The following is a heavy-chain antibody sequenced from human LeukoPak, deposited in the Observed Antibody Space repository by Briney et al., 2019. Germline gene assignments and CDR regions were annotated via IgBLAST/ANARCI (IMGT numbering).Heavy chain of an antibody. V-gene: IGHV1-18*01. J-gene: IGHJ4*02. Sequence: GASVKVSCKASGYTFTSYGISWVRQAPGQGLEWMGWISAYNANTNYAQKLQGRVTMTTDTSTSTAYMELRSLRSDDTAVYYCARDLGSSDDYGDYVANYYFDYWGQGTLVTVSS. CDR2: ISAYNANT. D-gene: IGHD4-17*01. CDR3: ARDLGSSDDYGDYVANYYFDY. CDR1: GYTFTSYG.